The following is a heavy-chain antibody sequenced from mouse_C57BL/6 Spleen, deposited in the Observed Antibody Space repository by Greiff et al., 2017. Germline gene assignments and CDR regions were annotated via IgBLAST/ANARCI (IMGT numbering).Heavy chain of an antibody. V-gene: IGHV1-82*01. Sequence: VQLQQSGPELVKPGASVKISCKASGYAFSSSWMNWVKQRPGKGLEWIGRIYPGDGDTNYNGKFKGKATLTADKSSSTAYMQLSSLTSEDSAVYFCARGTYYGNPYAIDYWGQGTSVTVSS. D-gene: IGHD2-10*01. J-gene: IGHJ4*01. CDR1: GYAFSSSW. CDR2: IYPGDGDT. CDR3: ARGTYYGNPYAIDY.